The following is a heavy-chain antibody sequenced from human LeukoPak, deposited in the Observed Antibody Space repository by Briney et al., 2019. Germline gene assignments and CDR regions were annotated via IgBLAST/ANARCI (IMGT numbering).Heavy chain of an antibody. CDR1: GYTFTSYA. J-gene: IGHJ6*03. Sequence: SVKVSCKASGYTFTSYAISWVRQAPGQGLEWMGGIIPIFGTANYAQKFQGRVTITTDESTSTAYMELSSLRSEDTAVYYCARVRRRAVVTAILGNYYYMDVWGKGTTVTVSS. CDR2: IIPIFGTA. V-gene: IGHV1-69*05. CDR3: ARVRRRAVVTAILGNYYYMDV. D-gene: IGHD2-21*02.